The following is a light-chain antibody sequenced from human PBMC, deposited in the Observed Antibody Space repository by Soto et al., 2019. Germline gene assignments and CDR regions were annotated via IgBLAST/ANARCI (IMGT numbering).Light chain of an antibody. CDR1: KLGDKY. V-gene: IGLV3-1*01. CDR3: QAWDSSTAV. Sequence: SYELTQPPSVSVSPGQTASITCSGDKLGDKYACWYQQKPGQSPLLVIYQNTKRPSGIPERFSGSNSGNTATLTISGTQAMDAADYYCQAWDSSTAVFGGGTQLTVL. J-gene: IGLJ2*01. CDR2: QNT.